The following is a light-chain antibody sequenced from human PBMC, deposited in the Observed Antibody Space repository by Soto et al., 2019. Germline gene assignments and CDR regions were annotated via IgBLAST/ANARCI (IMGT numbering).Light chain of an antibody. CDR1: SNDVGNYNY. V-gene: IGLV2-14*03. CDR3: SSYTDSSTLV. J-gene: IGLJ2*01. CDR2: DVS. Sequence: QSALTQPASVSGPPGQSITISCTGSSNDVGNYNYVSWYQQHPGKAPKLIIYDVSKRPSGISNRFSGSKSDNTASLTISGLQADDEGDYYCSSYTDSSTLVFGGGTKVTVL.